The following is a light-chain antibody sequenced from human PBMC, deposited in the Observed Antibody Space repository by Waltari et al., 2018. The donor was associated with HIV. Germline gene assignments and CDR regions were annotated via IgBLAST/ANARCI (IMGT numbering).Light chain of an antibody. J-gene: IGKJ4*01. CDR1: QTLISY. CDR2: DAS. V-gene: IGKV3-11*01. Sequence: EIVLTQSLATLSLSPGEKATLSSRASQTLISYLPWYQQKPVQPPSLLIYDASSRATGVRARFSGSGSGTDFTLTISSRGPEDYAVYYCQQRGNWPPAATFGGGTRVEIK. CDR3: QQRGNWPPAAT.